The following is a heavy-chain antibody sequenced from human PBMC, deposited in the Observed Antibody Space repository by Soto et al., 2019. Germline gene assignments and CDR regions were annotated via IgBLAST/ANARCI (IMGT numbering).Heavy chain of an antibody. CDR1: GFSFNDHT. V-gene: IGHV3-9*01. CDR2: VSWNSETI. Sequence: GGSLRLSCAASGFSFNDHTMHWVRQGPGKGLEWVSSVSWNSETITYADSVKGRFTISRDNAQNYLYLQMDSLRGEDTALYYCAKGVKAKIFFYGMDVWGQGTTVTVSS. CDR3: AKGVKAKIFFYGMDV. J-gene: IGHJ6*02.